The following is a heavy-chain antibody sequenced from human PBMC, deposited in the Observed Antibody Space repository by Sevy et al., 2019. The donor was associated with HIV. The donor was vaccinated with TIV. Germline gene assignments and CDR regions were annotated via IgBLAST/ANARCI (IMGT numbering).Heavy chain of an antibody. CDR1: GDSFSNYY. V-gene: IGHV4-59*01. CDR3: ARGKVLFDY. J-gene: IGHJ4*02. Sequence: SETLSLTCTVSGDSFSNYYWSWIRQSPGKGLEWIGYIYHNGSTNFSRSLKRRVTISVYTSKNQFSLKLNSVTAADTAVYYCARGKVLFDYWGQGTLVTVSS. D-gene: IGHD3-10*01. CDR2: IYHNGST.